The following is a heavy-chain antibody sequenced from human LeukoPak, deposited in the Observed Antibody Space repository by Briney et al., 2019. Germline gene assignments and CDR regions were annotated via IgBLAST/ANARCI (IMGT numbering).Heavy chain of an antibody. Sequence: ASVKVSCKASGYTFTSYYMHWVRQAPGQGLEWMGIINPSGGRTSYAQKFQGRVAMTRDTSTSTVYMELSSLRSEDTAVYYCARNTLDTAMGAAVDYWGQGTLVTVFS. CDR1: GYTFTSYY. CDR3: ARNTLDTAMGAAVDY. CDR2: INPSGGRT. V-gene: IGHV1-46*03. D-gene: IGHD5-18*01. J-gene: IGHJ4*02.